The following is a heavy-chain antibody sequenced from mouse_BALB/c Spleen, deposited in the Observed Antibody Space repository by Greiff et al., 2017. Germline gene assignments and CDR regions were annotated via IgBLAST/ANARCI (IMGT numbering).Heavy chain of an antibody. CDR3: ASYPYYGSSYDYAMDY. J-gene: IGHJ4*01. CDR2: IDPANGNT. D-gene: IGHD1-1*01. CDR1: GFNIKDTY. Sequence: EVHLVESGAELVKPGASVKLSCTASGFNIKDTYMHWVKQRPEQGLEWIGRIDPANGNTKYDPKFQGKATITADTSSNTAYLQLSSLTSEDTAVYYCASYPYYGSSYDYAMDYWGQGTSVTVSS. V-gene: IGHV14-3*02.